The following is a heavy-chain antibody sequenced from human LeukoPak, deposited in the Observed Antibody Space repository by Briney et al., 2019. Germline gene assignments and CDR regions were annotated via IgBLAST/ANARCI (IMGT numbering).Heavy chain of an antibody. CDR3: ARAHYARTDDAFDI. V-gene: IGHV4-59*01. Sequence: SETLSLTCTVSGGSISSYYWSWIRQPPGKGLEWIGYIYYSGSTNYNPSLKSRVTISVDTSKNQFSLKLSSVTAADTAVYCCARAHYARTDDAFDIWGQGTMVTVSS. CDR2: IYYSGST. J-gene: IGHJ3*02. CDR1: GGSISSYY. D-gene: IGHD3-16*01.